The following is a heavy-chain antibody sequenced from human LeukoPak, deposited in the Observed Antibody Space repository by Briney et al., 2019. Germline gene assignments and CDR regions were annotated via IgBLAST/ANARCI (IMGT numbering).Heavy chain of an antibody. V-gene: IGHV1-69*13. CDR1: GGTFSSYA. J-gene: IGHJ5*01. Sequence: ASVKVSCKASGGTFSSYAISWVRQAPGQGLEWMGGIIPIFGTANYAQKFQGRVTITADESTSTAYMELSSLRSEDTAVYYCAREGEQWLVPWFDSWGQGTLVTVSS. D-gene: IGHD6-19*01. CDR2: IIPIFGTA. CDR3: AREGEQWLVPWFDS.